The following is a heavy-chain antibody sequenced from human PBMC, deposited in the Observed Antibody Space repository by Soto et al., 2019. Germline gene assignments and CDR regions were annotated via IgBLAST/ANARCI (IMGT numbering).Heavy chain of an antibody. J-gene: IGHJ5*02. Sequence: PGGSLRLSCAASGFTFSSYAMNWVRQAPGKGLEWVSAISGSGGSTYYADSVKGRFTISRDNSKNTLYLQMNSLRAEDTAVYYCAKAKNYVFWFDPWGQGTLVTVSS. V-gene: IGHV3-23*01. CDR3: AKAKNYVFWFDP. D-gene: IGHD1-7*01. CDR1: GFTFSSYA. CDR2: ISGSGGST.